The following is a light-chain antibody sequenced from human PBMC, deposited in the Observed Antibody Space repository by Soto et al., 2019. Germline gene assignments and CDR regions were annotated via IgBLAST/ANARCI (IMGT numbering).Light chain of an antibody. CDR2: AAS. J-gene: IGKJ4*01. Sequence: DIQMTQSPSSVAASILDIVTMTFLASQGIRNWLAWYQQTPGKAPELLIFAASSMQSGVPSRFSGRGSGTEFTLTIDSLQPEDFATYYCQQTDSFPLSFGGGTKVDI. CDR1: QGIRNW. CDR3: QQTDSFPLS. V-gene: IGKV1D-12*01.